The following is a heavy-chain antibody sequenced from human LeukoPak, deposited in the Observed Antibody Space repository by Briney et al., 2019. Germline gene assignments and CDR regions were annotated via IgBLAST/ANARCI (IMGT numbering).Heavy chain of an antibody. J-gene: IGHJ4*02. V-gene: IGHV4-59*01. CDR3: ARESSKGSFDY. Sequence: SETLSLTCTVSGGSISSYYWSWIRQPPGKGLEWIGCIYYSGSTNYNPSLKSRVTISVDTSKNQFSLKLSSVTAADTAVYYCARESSKGSFDYWGQGTLVTVSS. CDR2: IYYSGST. CDR1: GGSISSYY.